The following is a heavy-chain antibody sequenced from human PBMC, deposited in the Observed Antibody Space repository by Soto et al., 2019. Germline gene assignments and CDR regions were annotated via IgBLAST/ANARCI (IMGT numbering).Heavy chain of an antibody. CDR3: ARGGSGARFGSGSYYNHYSYYYYGMDV. V-gene: IGHV4-39*07. Sequence: SETLSLTCTVSGGSISSSSYYWGWIRQPPGKGLEWIGEINHSGSTNYNPSLKSRVTISVDTSKNQFSLKLSSVTAADTAVYYCARGGSGARFGSGSYYNHYSYYYYGMDVWGQGTTVTVSS. J-gene: IGHJ6*02. CDR2: INHSGST. D-gene: IGHD3-10*01. CDR1: GGSISSSSYY.